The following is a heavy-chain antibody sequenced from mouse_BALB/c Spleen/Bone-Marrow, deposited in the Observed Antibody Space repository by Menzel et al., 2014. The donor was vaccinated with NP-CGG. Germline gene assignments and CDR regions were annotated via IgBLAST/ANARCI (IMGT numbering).Heavy chain of an antibody. Sequence: VQLQQSGAELVRPGASVTLSCKASGYTFTDYEMHWVKQTPVHGLEWIGAIDPETGGTAYNQKFKGKATLTADKSSSTACMELRRLTSEDSAVYYCTGGGNFITAVVVDFDYWGQGTTLTVSS. V-gene: IGHV1-15*01. CDR2: IDPETGGT. D-gene: IGHD1-1*01. J-gene: IGHJ2*01. CDR3: TGGGNFITAVVVDFDY. CDR1: GYTFTDYE.